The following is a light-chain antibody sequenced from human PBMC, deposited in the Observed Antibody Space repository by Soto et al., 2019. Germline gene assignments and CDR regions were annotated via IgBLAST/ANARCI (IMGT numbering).Light chain of an antibody. CDR1: QSVSSSY. Sequence: EIVLTQSPGTLSLSPGERATLSCRASQSVSSSYLAWYQQKPGQAPRLLIHGASSRATGIPYRFSGSGSGTDFTLTISRLEPEDFAVYYCQQYGSSPRTFGQGTKVDIK. CDR3: QQYGSSPRT. CDR2: GAS. V-gene: IGKV3-20*01. J-gene: IGKJ1*01.